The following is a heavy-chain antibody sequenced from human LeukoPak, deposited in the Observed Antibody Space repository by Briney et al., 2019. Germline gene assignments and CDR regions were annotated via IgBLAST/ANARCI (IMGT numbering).Heavy chain of an antibody. CDR2: ISGSGSAT. D-gene: IGHD6-13*01. CDR1: GFTFSSYA. Sequence: PGGSLRLSCAASGFTFSSYAMSWVRQAPEKGLEWVSAISGSGSATYYADSVKGRFTISRDNSKNTLYLQMNSLRAEDSAVYYCAKSGMAAGALGIDYWGQGTLVTVSS. CDR3: AKSGMAAGALGIDY. V-gene: IGHV3-23*01. J-gene: IGHJ4*02.